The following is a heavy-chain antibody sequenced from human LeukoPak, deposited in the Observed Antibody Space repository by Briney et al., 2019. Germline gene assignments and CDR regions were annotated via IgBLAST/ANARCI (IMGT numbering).Heavy chain of an antibody. CDR2: FYPGDSDT. J-gene: IGHJ3*02. D-gene: IGHD2-2*01. Sequence: GESLKISCKGSGYRFTSYWIGWLRQMPGKGLEWMGIFYPGDSDTTYSPSFQGQVTISADKSISTAYLQWSSLKASDTAMYYCARGVPAAIGFDAFDIWGQGTMVTVPS. CDR1: GYRFTSYW. CDR3: ARGVPAAIGFDAFDI. V-gene: IGHV5-51*01.